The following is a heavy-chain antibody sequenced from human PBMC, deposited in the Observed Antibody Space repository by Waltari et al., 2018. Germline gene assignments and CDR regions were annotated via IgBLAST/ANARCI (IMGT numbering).Heavy chain of an antibody. J-gene: IGHJ3*02. CDR2: IYYSGST. CDR3: ARQTWIQLWLYAFDI. V-gene: IGHV4-39*01. D-gene: IGHD5-18*01. CDR1: GCSISSSSYY. Sequence: QLQLQESGPGLVKPSATLSLTCPVSGCSISSSSYYWGWRRQPPGKGLAWIGSIYYSGSTDYNPSLKSRVTISVDTSKNQFSLKLSSVTAADTAVYYCARQTWIQLWLYAFDIWGQGTMVTVSS.